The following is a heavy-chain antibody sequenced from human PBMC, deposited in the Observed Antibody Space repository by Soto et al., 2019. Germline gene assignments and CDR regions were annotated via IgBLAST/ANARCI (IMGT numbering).Heavy chain of an antibody. CDR2: ISSRSDI. CDR3: AREYTAWPLAYVLDV. J-gene: IGHJ6*02. D-gene: IGHD2-2*02. V-gene: IGHV3-21*01. CDR1: GFTFSTYS. Sequence: GGSLRLSCVGSGFTFSTYSINWVRQAPGKGLEWVSSISSRSDIYYADSVKGRFTISRDNAKNSVSLQMNSLRAEDTAVYYCAREYTAWPLAYVLDVRGQMPTVTLS.